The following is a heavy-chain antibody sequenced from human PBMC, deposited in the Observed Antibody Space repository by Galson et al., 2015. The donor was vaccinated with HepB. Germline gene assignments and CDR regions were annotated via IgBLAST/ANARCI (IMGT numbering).Heavy chain of an antibody. CDR2: ISAYNGNT. V-gene: IGHV1-18*04. J-gene: IGHJ6*02. CDR3: ARERRAIYYGMDV. Sequence: SVKVSCKASGYTSTSYGISWVRQAPGQGLEWMGWISAYNGNTNYAQKLQGRVTMTTDTSTSTAYMELRSLRSDDTAVYYCARERRAIYYGMDVWGQGTTVTVSS. CDR1: GYTSTSYG.